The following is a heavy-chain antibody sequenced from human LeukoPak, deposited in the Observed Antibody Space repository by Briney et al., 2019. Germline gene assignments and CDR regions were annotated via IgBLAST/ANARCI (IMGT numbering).Heavy chain of an antibody. Sequence: ASVKVSCKASGYTFTGYYIHWVRQAPGQGLEWMGWISPNSGGTNYAQKFQGRVAMTRDTSISTAYMELSRLRSDDTAVYYCARDRTKYCRSTSCPLDYWGQGTLVTVSS. CDR2: ISPNSGGT. V-gene: IGHV1-2*02. D-gene: IGHD2-2*01. J-gene: IGHJ4*02. CDR3: ARDRTKYCRSTSCPLDY. CDR1: GYTFTGYY.